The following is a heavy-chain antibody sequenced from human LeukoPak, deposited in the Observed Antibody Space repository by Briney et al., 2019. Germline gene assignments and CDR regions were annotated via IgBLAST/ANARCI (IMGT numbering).Heavy chain of an antibody. CDR2: ISYDGSNK. Sequence: GGSLRLSCAASGFTFSSYGMHWVRQAPGKGLEWVAIISYDGSNKYYADSVKGRFTISRDNSKNTLYLQMNSLRTEDTAVYYCATDSSPDYWGEGTLVTVSS. V-gene: IGHV3-30*03. D-gene: IGHD6-13*01. CDR1: GFTFSSYG. J-gene: IGHJ4*02. CDR3: ATDSSPDY.